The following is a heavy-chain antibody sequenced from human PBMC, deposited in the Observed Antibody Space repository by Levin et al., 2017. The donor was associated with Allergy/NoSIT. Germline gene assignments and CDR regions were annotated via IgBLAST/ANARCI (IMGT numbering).Heavy chain of an antibody. CDR1: GFTFSDHY. V-gene: IGHV3-72*01. Sequence: GGSLRLSCGVSGFTFSDHYMDWVRQAPGKGLEWVARSRNRYSSFTTDYAASVKGRFTILRDGAKNSLYLQMNSLKTEDTAVYYCTRVFYSAVYDYWGQGTLVTVSS. CDR2: SRNRYSSFTT. D-gene: IGHD2-21*01. J-gene: IGHJ4*02. CDR3: TRVFYSAVYDY.